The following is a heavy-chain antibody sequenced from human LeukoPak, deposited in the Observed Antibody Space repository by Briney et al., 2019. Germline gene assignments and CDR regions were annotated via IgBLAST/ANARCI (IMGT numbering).Heavy chain of an antibody. V-gene: IGHV3-33*06. D-gene: IGHD3-22*01. CDR2: IWYDGSNK. J-gene: IGHJ4*02. CDR1: GFTFSSYG. Sequence: GGSLRLSCAAPGFTFSSYGMHWVRQAPGKGLEWVAVIWYDGSNKYYADSVKGRFTISRDNSKNTLYLQMNSLRAEDTAVYYCAKGGGYYDSRGYSYYFDYWGQGTLVTVSS. CDR3: AKGGGYYDSRGYSYYFDY.